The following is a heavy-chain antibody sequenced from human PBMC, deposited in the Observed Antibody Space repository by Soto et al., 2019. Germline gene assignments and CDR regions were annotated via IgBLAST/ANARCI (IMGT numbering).Heavy chain of an antibody. D-gene: IGHD2-15*01. CDR3: ARHKFTPGSMKDRFYYYGMDV. CDR1: GYTFTGYY. CDR2: INPNSGGT. Sequence: ASVKVSCKASGYTFTGYYMHWVRQAPGQGLEWMGWINPNSGGTNYAQKFQGRVTMTRDTSISTAYMELSRLRSDDTAVYYCARHKFTPGSMKDRFYYYGMDVWGQGTTVTVS. V-gene: IGHV1-2*02. J-gene: IGHJ6*02.